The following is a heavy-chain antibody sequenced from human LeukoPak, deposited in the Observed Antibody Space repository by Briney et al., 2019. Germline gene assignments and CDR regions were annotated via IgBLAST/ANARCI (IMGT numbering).Heavy chain of an antibody. J-gene: IGHJ4*02. D-gene: IGHD5-12*01. CDR2: INWNGGST. CDR1: GFTFDDYG. V-gene: IGHV3-20*04. Sequence: GGSLRLSCAASGFTFDDYGMSWVRQAPGKGLEWVSGINWNGGSTGYADSVKGRFTISRDNAKNSLYLQMNSLRAEDTALYYCARALVATSTGGLDYWGQGTLVTVSS. CDR3: ARALVATSTGGLDY.